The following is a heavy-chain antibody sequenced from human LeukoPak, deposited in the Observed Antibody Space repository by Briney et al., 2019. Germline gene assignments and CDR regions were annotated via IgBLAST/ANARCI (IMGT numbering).Heavy chain of an antibody. J-gene: IGHJ4*02. CDR1: GFTFSNAW. CDR2: ISSSSSTI. D-gene: IGHD3-16*01. CDR3: ARDTLGGD. V-gene: IGHV3-48*01. Sequence: GGSLRLSCAASGFTFSNAWMNWVRQAPGKGLEWVSYISSSSSTIYYADSVKGRFTISRDNAKNSLYLQMNSLRAEDTAVYYCARDTLGGDWGQGTLVTVSS.